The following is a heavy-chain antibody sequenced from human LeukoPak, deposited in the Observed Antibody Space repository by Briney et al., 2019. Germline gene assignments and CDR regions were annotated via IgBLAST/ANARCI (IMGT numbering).Heavy chain of an antibody. Sequence: PGGSLRLSCAASGFTFSSYEMNWVRQAPGKGLEWVSYISSSGDTIYYADSVKGRFTISRDDAKNSLYLQMNSLRAEDTAVYYCTRDLCGYWGQGTLVTVSS. CDR1: GFTFSSYE. V-gene: IGHV3-48*03. CDR3: TRDLCGY. J-gene: IGHJ4*02. CDR2: ISSSGDTI.